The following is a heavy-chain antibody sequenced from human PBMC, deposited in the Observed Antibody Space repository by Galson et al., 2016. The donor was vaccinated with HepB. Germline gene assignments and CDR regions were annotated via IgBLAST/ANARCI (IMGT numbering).Heavy chain of an antibody. J-gene: IGHJ4*02. CDR2: IWYDGETK. V-gene: IGHV3-33*08. CDR3: ARARYSSSWFGDFDY. Sequence: SLRLSCAASGFTFDDYTMHWVRQAPGKGLEWVALIWYDGETKYSADSVKGRFTISRDNSDNTLYLHMNSLRAEDTAVYYCARARYSSSWFGDFDYWGQGTLVIVSS. CDR1: GFTFDDYT. D-gene: IGHD6-19*01.